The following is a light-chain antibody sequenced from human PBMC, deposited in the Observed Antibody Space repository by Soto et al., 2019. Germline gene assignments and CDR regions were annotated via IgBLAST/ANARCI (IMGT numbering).Light chain of an antibody. J-gene: IGLJ3*02. V-gene: IGLV1-47*02. CDR1: SSNIGSNY. Sequence: QAVVTQPPSASGTPGQRVTISCSGSSSNIGSNYVYWYQQLPGTAPKLLIYTNSQRPSGVPDRFSGSKSGTSASLAISGLQSEDESDYYCAAWDSSLSAWVFGGGTKLTVL. CDR3: AAWDSSLSAWV. CDR2: TNS.